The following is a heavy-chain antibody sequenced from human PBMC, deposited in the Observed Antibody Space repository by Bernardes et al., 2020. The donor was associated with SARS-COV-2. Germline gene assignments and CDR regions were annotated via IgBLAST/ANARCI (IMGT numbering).Heavy chain of an antibody. CDR3: AGESDARESAGGNSEDC. CDR1: GFTVSSHY. Sequence: GGSLRLSCAASGFTVSSHYMSWVRQAPGKGLEWVSITYSGGATYYGNSVKGRFTVSRDNSNNTLYLQMNSLRAEDTAVYYCAGESDARESAGGNSEDCWGQGTLVTVSS. J-gene: IGHJ4*02. D-gene: IGHD2-21*02. CDR2: TYSGGAT. V-gene: IGHV3-66*01.